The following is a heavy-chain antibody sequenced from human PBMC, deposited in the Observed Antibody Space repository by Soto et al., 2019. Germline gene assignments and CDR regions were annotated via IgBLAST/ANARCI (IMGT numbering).Heavy chain of an antibody. Sequence: GASVKVSCKASGFTFTSSAVQWVRQARGQRLEWIGWIVVGSGNTNYAQKFQERVTITRDMSTSTAYMELSSLRSEDTAVYYCAAEALRSSGWTPDAFDIWGQGTMVTVSS. J-gene: IGHJ3*02. D-gene: IGHD6-19*01. CDR2: IVVGSGNT. CDR3: AAEALRSSGWTPDAFDI. V-gene: IGHV1-58*01. CDR1: GFTFTSSA.